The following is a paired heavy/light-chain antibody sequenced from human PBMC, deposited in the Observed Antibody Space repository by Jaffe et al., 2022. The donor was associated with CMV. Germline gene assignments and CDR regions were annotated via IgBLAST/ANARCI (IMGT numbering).Heavy chain of an antibody. V-gene: IGHV3-15*01. CDR1: GLTFTNAW. CDR3: TTESGYNWEAC. CDR2: IKGQIDAGAT. Sequence: EVQLAESGGGLVTPGGSLRLSCAVSGLTFTNAWVSWVRQAPGKGLEWVGRIKGQIDAGATDYAAPVKDRFIMSRDDSKNTVYLHMSNLKVEDTALYFCTTESGYNWEACWGRGTLVIVSS. D-gene: IGHD5-12*01. J-gene: IGHJ4*02.
Light chain of an antibody. CDR2: LGS. CDR1: QSLLQSNGYNY. CDR3: MQALQTPYT. J-gene: IGKJ2*01. Sequence: DIVMTQSPLSLAVTPGEPASISCRSSQSLLQSNGYNYLDWYLQKPGQSPQLLIYLGSNRASGVPDRFSGSGSGTDFTLKISRVEAEDVGVYYCMQALQTPYTFGQGTKLEIK. V-gene: IGKV2-28*01.